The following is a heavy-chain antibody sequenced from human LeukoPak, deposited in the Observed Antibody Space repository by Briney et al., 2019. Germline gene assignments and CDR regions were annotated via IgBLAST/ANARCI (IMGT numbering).Heavy chain of an antibody. CDR2: INSDGSSA. CDR1: GFTFSSYW. CDR3: ATTDSLSSGWS. D-gene: IGHD6-19*01. V-gene: IGHV3-74*01. Sequence: GGSLRLSCAASGFTFSSYWMHWVRQAPGKGLVWVSRINSDGSSATYADSVKGRFTVSRDNAKNTLYLQMNSLRVEDTAVYYCATTDSLSSGWSWGQGTLVTVSS. J-gene: IGHJ5*02.